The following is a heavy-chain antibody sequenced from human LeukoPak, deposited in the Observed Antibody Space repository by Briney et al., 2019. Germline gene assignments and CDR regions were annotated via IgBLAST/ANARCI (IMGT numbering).Heavy chain of an antibody. D-gene: IGHD3-10*01. CDR1: GFTVSSNY. CDR3: ARATGGYYGSGSYPKFYYYYYMDV. Sequence: GGSLRLSCAASGFTVSSNYMSWVRQAPGKGLEWVSVIYSGGSTYYADSVKGRFTISRDNSKNTQYLQMNSLRAEDTAVYYCARATGGYYGSGSYPKFYYYYYMDVWGKGTTVTVSS. CDR2: IYSGGST. V-gene: IGHV3-53*01. J-gene: IGHJ6*03.